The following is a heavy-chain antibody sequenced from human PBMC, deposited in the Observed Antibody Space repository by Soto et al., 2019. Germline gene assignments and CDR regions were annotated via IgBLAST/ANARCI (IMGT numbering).Heavy chain of an antibody. J-gene: IGHJ4*02. CDR1: GFTFSSHA. CDR2: FSKGGGNK. CDR3: AKAQAGYCSGGSCYTGSDY. V-gene: IGHV3-23*01. Sequence: EVHLLESGGGLVQPGGSLRLSCTASGFTFSSHAMGWVRQPPGRGLEWVSTFSKGGGNKYNADSVKGRFTISRDNSENTVYLEMNSLRDDDTAVYYCAKAQAGYCSGGSCYTGSDYWGQGTLVTVSS. D-gene: IGHD2-15*01.